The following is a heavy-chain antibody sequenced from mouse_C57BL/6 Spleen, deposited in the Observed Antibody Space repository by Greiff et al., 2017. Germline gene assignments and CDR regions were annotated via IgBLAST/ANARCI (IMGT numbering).Heavy chain of an antibody. V-gene: IGHV5-17*01. CDR3: ATYGPAWFAY. Sequence: EVKLEESGGGLVKPGGSLKLSCAASGFTFSDYGMHWVRQAPEKGLEWVAYISSGSSTIYYADTVKGRFTISRDNAQNTLFLQMTSLRSEDTAMYYCATYGPAWFAYWGQGTLVTVSA. D-gene: IGHD1-1*02. J-gene: IGHJ3*01. CDR1: GFTFSDYG. CDR2: ISSGSSTI.